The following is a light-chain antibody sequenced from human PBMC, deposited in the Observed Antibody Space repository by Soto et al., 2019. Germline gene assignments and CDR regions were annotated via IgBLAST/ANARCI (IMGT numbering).Light chain of an antibody. CDR1: SNDIDAYNY. CDR3: CSYTTSNTFV. CDR2: HVT. V-gene: IGLV2-14*01. J-gene: IGLJ1*01. Sequence: QSALTQPASVSGSLGQSITISCSGTSNDIDAYNYVSGYQQYPGKAPKLMIYHVTDRPSGVSNRFSGSKSGNTASLTISGLQAEDEADYYCCSYTTSNTFVFGTGTKVTVL.